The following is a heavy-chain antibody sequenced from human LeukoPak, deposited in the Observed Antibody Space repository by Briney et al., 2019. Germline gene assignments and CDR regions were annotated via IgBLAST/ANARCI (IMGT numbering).Heavy chain of an antibody. CDR2: IWYDGSNK. CDR3: VRGAAMVTYYFDY. J-gene: IGHJ4*02. V-gene: IGHV3-33*01. CDR1: GFTFSSYG. D-gene: IGHD5-18*01. Sequence: GRSLRLSCAASGFTFSSYGMHWVRQAPGKGLEWVAVIWYDGSNKYYADSVKGRFTISRDNSKNTLYLQMNSLRAEDTAVYYCVRGAAMVTYYFDYWCQGTLVTVSS.